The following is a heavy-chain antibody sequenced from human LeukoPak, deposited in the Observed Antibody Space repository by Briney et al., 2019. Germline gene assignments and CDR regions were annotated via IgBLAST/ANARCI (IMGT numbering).Heavy chain of an antibody. J-gene: IGHJ5*02. CDR2: ISAYNGNT. V-gene: IGHV1-18*01. CDR3: ARDYGDWFDP. CDR1: GGTFSSYA. D-gene: IGHD3-16*01. Sequence: ASVKVSCKASGGTFSSYAISWVRQAPGQGLEWMGWISAYNGNTNYAQKLQGRVTMTTDTSTSTAYMELRSLRSDDTAVYYCARDYGDWFDPWGQGTLVTVSS.